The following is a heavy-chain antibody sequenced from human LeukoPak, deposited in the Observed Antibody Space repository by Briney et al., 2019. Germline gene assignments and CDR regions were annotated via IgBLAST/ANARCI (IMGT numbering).Heavy chain of an antibody. CDR3: ARALRHHNHDTSGFGFDYYYYGMDV. Sequence: GESLKISCKGSGYSFTSYWIGWVRQMPGKGLEWMGIIYPGDSDTRYSPSFQGQVTISADKSTSTAHLQWSSLKASDTAIYYCARALRHHNHDTSGFGFDYYYYGMDVWGQGTTVTVSS. J-gene: IGHJ6*02. CDR1: GYSFTSYW. CDR2: IYPGDSDT. D-gene: IGHD3-22*01. V-gene: IGHV5-51*01.